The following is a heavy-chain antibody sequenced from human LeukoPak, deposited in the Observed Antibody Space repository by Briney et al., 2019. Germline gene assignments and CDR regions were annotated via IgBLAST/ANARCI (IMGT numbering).Heavy chain of an antibody. CDR2: ITRSSIYI. D-gene: IGHD4-23*01. CDR3: AREVLGGNSDY. J-gene: IGHJ4*02. CDR1: GFTFSSYS. Sequence: GGSLRLSCAASGFTFSSYSMTWVRQAPGKGLEWVSSITRSSIYIYYADSVKGRFTISRDNAKNLLYLQMNSLRAEDTAVYYCAREVLGGNSDYWGQGTLVTVSS. V-gene: IGHV3-21*06.